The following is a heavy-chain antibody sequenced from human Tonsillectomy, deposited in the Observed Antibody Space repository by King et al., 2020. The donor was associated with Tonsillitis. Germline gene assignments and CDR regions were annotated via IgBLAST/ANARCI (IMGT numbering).Heavy chain of an antibody. CDR3: ARAYYFDSSGYFLDY. V-gene: IGHV2-5*01. Sequence: TLKESGPTLVKPTQTLTLTCTFSGFSFSTIGVGVGWVRQPPGKALEWLALIYWNDQKRYSPSLKSRLTITKDTSKNQVVLTLTNMDPVDSATYFCARAYYFDSSGYFLDYWGQGTLVTVSS. D-gene: IGHD3-22*01. CDR2: IYWNDQK. J-gene: IGHJ4*02. CDR1: GFSFSTIGVG.